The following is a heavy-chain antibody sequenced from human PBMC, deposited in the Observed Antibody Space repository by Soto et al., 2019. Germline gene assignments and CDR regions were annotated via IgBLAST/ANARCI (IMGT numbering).Heavy chain of an antibody. J-gene: IGHJ4*02. Sequence: QVQLQQWGAGLLKPSETLSLTCAVYGGSFSGYYWTWIRQPPGKGLEWIGEINHSGSTNYNPSLKSRVTISVDTSKNPFSLKLSSVTAADTAVYYCARERGVLLWFGELQYFDYWGQGTLVTVSS. CDR2: INHSGST. CDR3: ARERGVLLWFGELQYFDY. CDR1: GGSFSGYY. V-gene: IGHV4-34*01. D-gene: IGHD3-10*01.